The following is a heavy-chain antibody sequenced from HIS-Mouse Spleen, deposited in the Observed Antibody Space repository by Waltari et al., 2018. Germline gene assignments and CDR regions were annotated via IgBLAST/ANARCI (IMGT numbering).Heavy chain of an antibody. CDR2: IRCSSSYI. CDR1: GFTFSSYS. V-gene: IGHV3-21*01. Sequence: VQLVESGGGVVQPGRSLRLSCAASGFTFSSYSMNWVRQAPGKGREWVSSIRCSSSYIYYADSVKGRFTISRDNAKNSLYLQMNSLRAEDTAVYYCAREDRVAAATDYWGQGTLVTVSS. CDR3: AREDRVAAATDY. J-gene: IGHJ4*02. D-gene: IGHD6-13*01.